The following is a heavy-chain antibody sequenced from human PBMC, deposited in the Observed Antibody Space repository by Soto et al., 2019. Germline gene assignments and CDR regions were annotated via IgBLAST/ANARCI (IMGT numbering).Heavy chain of an antibody. J-gene: IGHJ6*02. CDR3: ARDLHVVVPSLYYYYGMDV. V-gene: IGHV1-46*01. Sequence: AAVKVSCKASGYTFTSYYMHWVRQAPGQGLEWMGIINPSGGSTSYAQKFQGRVTMTRDTSTSKVYMELSSLRSEDTAVYYCARDLHVVVPSLYYYYGMDVWGQGTTVTVS. CDR1: GYTFTSYY. D-gene: IGHD2-2*01. CDR2: INPSGGST.